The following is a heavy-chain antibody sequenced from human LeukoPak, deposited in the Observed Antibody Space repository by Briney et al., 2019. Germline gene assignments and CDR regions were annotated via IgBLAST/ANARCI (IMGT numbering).Heavy chain of an antibody. CDR3: ASPTGKYSSSPPDY. Sequence: GGSLRLSCAASGFTFSSYWMHWVRQAPGKGLVWVSRINTDGSSTSYADSVKGRFTISRDNAKNTLYLQMNSLRAEDTAVYYCASPTGKYSSSPPDYWGQGTLVTVSS. CDR1: GFTFSSYW. J-gene: IGHJ4*02. D-gene: IGHD6-6*01. CDR2: INTDGSST. V-gene: IGHV3-74*01.